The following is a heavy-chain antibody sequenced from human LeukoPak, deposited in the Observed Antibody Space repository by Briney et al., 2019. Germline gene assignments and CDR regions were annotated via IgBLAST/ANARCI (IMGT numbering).Heavy chain of an antibody. D-gene: IGHD3-10*01. Sequence: PEASVKVSCKASGYTFTAHYIHWVRQAPGQGLEWMGWINPNNGDTMYVQKFQGRVTMTRNTSISTAYMELSSLRSEDTAVYFCARVSGNPNWFDPWGQGTLVTVSS. J-gene: IGHJ5*02. CDR1: GYTFTAHY. CDR2: INPNNGDT. CDR3: ARVSGNPNWFDP. V-gene: IGHV1-2*02.